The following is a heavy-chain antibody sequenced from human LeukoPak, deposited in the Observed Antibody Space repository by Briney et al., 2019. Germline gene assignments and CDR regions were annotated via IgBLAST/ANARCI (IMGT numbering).Heavy chain of an antibody. CDR3: ARGKTYYDILTGPADY. J-gene: IGHJ4*02. CDR2: IYYSWST. D-gene: IGHD3-9*01. Sequence: SQTLSLTCTVSGGSISSGGYYWSWIRQHPGKGLEWIGYIYYSWSTYYNPSLKSRVTISVDTSKNQFSLKLSSVTAADTAVYYCARGKTYYDILTGPADYWGQGTLVTVSS. CDR1: GGSISSGGYY. V-gene: IGHV4-31*03.